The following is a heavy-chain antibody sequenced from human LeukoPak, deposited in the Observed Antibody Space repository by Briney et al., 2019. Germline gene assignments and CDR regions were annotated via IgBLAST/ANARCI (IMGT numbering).Heavy chain of an antibody. CDR1: GYTFTSYG. Sequence: ASVKVSCKASGYTFTSYGISWVRQAPGQGLEWMGWISAYNGNTNYAQKLQGRVTMTTDTSTSTAYMELRSLRSDDTAVYYCARGGYCTNGVCYRRNWFDPWGQGTLVTVSS. V-gene: IGHV1-18*01. CDR2: ISAYNGNT. CDR3: ARGGYCTNGVCYRRNWFDP. D-gene: IGHD2-8*01. J-gene: IGHJ5*02.